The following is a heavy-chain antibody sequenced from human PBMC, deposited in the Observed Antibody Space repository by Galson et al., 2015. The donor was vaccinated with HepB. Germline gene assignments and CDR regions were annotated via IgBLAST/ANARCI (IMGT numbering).Heavy chain of an antibody. V-gene: IGHV3-73*01. D-gene: IGHD3-22*01. J-gene: IGHJ5*02. Sequence: SLRLSCAASGFTFSGSTIHWVRQTSGKGLEWVGRIETKGSNYATAYVASVKGRFTISRDDSNDTAYLQMHSLGTEDTAVYYCIRMGDLSGYSRTWGQGTQVTVSS. CDR1: GFTFSGST. CDR3: IRMGDLSGYSRT. CDR2: IETKGSNYAT.